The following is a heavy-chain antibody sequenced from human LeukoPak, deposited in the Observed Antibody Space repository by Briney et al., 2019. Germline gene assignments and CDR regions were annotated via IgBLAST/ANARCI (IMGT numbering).Heavy chain of an antibody. Sequence: GRSLRLSCAASGFTFSSYDMHWVRQAPGKGPEWVAVISYDGNNKYYADSVKGRFTISRDNSEKTLYLQMNSLRAEDTAVYYCARDAYNEEDWYFDLWGRGILVTVSS. CDR2: ISYDGNNK. V-gene: IGHV3-30-3*01. D-gene: IGHD5-24*01. J-gene: IGHJ2*01. CDR1: GFTFSSYD. CDR3: ARDAYNEEDWYFDL.